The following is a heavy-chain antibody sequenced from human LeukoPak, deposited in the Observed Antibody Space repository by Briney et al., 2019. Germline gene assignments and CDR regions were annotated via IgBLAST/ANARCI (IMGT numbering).Heavy chain of an antibody. V-gene: IGHV1-46*01. CDR1: GYTFTNYY. Sequence: ASVKVSCKTSGYTFTNYYMHWVRQAPGQGLEWMGIINPSGGRTSYARKFQGRVTMTRDTSTSIVYMELSSLGSEDTAVYYCAREGTRGSTHAFDIWGQGTIVTVSS. D-gene: IGHD1-7*01. CDR3: AREGTRGSTHAFDI. CDR2: INPSGGRT. J-gene: IGHJ3*02.